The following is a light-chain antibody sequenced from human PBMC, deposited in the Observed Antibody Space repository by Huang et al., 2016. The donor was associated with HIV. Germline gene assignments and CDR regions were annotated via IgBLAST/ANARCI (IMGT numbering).Light chain of an antibody. CDR2: GSS. V-gene: IGKV3-15*01. CDR1: RSVSTN. Sequence: EIVMTQSPATLSVSPGQRVTLSCRANRSVSTNLAWYQQRHGQAPRLLSYGSSTRAPGIPARFSGSGSGTDFSLTISSLQSEDFALYYCHQYNNWLLSFGGGPGW. CDR3: HQYNNWLLS. J-gene: IGKJ4*01.